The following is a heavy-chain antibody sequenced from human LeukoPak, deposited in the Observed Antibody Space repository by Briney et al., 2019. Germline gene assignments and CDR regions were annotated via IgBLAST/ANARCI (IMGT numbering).Heavy chain of an antibody. V-gene: IGHV1-69*13. Sequence: ASVKVSCRASGGSFSSHAISWVRQAPGQGLEWMGGIIPIFGTANYAEKFQGRVTITADDSTSTAYMELSSLRSEDTAVYYCARDKNTAMARRYYFDYWGQGTLVTVSP. CDR3: ARDKNTAMARRYYFDY. D-gene: IGHD5-18*01. J-gene: IGHJ4*02. CDR1: GGSFSSHA. CDR2: IIPIFGTA.